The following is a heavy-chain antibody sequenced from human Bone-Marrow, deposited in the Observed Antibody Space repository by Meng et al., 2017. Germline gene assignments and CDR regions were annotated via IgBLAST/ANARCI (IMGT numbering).Heavy chain of an antibody. J-gene: IGHJ2*01. V-gene: IGHV4-31*01. D-gene: IGHD5-24*01. CDR3: ARVGRGETYFEL. CDR1: GGSISSGGYY. CDR2: IYYSGST. Sequence: QGQLQESGPGLVKPSQTLSLTCTVSGGSISSGGYYWSWIRQHPGKGLEWIGYIYYSGSTYYNPSLKSLVTISVDTSKNQFSLKLSSVTAADTAVYYCARVGRGETYFELWGRGTLVTVSS.